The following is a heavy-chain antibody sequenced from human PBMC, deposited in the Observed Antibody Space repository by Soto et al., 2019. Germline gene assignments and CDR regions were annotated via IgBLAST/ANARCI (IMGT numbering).Heavy chain of an antibody. D-gene: IGHD3-3*02. CDR3: ARDLLAGDY. CDR1: GYIFTNYY. J-gene: IGHJ4*02. Sequence: ASVKVSCKASGYIFTNYYVHWVRQAPGQGLEWMAIINPINGATNYAQRFQGRVTLTSDTSTSTVSMQLSSLRSEDTAVYYCARDLLAGDYWGQGTLVTV. CDR2: INPINGAT. V-gene: IGHV1-46*01.